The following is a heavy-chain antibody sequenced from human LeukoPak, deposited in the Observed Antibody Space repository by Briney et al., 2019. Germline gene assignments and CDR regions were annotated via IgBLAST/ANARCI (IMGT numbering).Heavy chain of an antibody. CDR1: GFTFSNYA. V-gene: IGHV3-30*04. J-gene: IGHJ4*02. Sequence: PGGSLRLSCAASGFTFSNYAMHWVRQAPGKGLEWVAVISYDGSNKYYADSVKGRFTISRDNSKNTLYLQMNSLRADDTAMYYCAKVIVGRLLDYWGQGTLVTVSS. D-gene: IGHD3-16*02. CDR2: ISYDGSNK. CDR3: AKVIVGRLLDY.